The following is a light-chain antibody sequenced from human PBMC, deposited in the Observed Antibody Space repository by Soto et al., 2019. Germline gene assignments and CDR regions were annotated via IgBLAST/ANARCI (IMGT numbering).Light chain of an antibody. V-gene: IGKV1-5*03. CDR2: KAS. J-gene: IGKJ1*01. CDR1: QSISSW. CDR3: QQYNSYAWT. Sequence: DIQMTQSPSTLSASVGDRVTITCRASQSISSWLAWYQQKPGKAPKHLIYKASSLESGVPSRFSGSGSGTEFTLTISSLQPDDFATYYCQQYNSYAWTFVQGTKVEIK.